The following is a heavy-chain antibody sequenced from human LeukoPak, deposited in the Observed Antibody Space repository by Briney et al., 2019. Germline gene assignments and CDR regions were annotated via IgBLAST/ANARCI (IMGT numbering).Heavy chain of an antibody. CDR1: GLTFSSYS. CDR3: ARDRGGSYSAIDY. V-gene: IGHV3-48*04. Sequence: GGSLRLSFAASGLTFSSYSLNWVRQAPGKGLEWVSFISSFSIIISDADSVKGRFTISRDNAENSLYLQMNSLRAEDTAVYYCARDRGGSYSAIDYWGQGTLVTVSS. CDR2: ISSFSIII. J-gene: IGHJ4*02. D-gene: IGHD2-15*01.